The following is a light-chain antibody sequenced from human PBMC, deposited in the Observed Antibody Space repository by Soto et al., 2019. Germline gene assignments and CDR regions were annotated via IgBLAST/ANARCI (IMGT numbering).Light chain of an antibody. J-gene: IGKJ1*01. CDR1: QSVSSY. V-gene: IGKV3-11*01. Sequence: EIVLTQSPATLSLSPGERATLSCRASQSVSSYLAWYQQKPGQAPRLLIYDASNRATGIPARFSGSGSGTDFTLTISSLEPEDFAVYYCQQRGNWPTFGQGTKVGIK. CDR3: QQRGNWPT. CDR2: DAS.